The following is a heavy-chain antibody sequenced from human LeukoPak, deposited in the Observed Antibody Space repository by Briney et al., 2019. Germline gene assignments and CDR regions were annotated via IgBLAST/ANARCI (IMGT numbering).Heavy chain of an antibody. CDR2: INPNGGGT. J-gene: IGHJ6*03. Sequence: ASVKVSCKASGYTFTGYYMHWVRQAPGQGLEWMGWINPNGGGTNYAQKFQGRVTMTRDTSISTAYMELSRLGSDDTAVYYCARSGRMKLRYYYYYMDVWGKGTTVTVSS. CDR3: ARSGRMKLRYYYYYMDV. CDR1: GYTFTGYY. V-gene: IGHV1-2*02.